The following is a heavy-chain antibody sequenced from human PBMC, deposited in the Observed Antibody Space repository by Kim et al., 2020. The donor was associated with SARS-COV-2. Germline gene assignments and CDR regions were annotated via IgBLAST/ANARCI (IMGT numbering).Heavy chain of an antibody. V-gene: IGHV1-69*13. CDR1: GGTFSSYA. Sequence: SVKVSCKASGGTFSSYAISWVRQAPGQGLEWMGGIIPIFGTANYAQKFQGRVTITADESTSTAYMELSSLRSEDTAVYYCAVASWVNAFIAAAEYFDLWGRGTLVTVSS. CDR3: AVASWVNAFIAAAEYFDL. CDR2: IIPIFGTA. J-gene: IGHJ2*01. D-gene: IGHD6-13*01.